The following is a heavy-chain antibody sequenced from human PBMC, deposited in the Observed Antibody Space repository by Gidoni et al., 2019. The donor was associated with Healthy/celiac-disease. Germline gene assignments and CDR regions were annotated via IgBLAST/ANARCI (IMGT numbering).Heavy chain of an antibody. CDR2: IWYDGSNK. J-gene: IGHJ3*02. D-gene: IGHD6-13*01. Sequence: QVQLVESGGGVVQPGRSLSLSCAASGFTFSSYGMHWVRQAPGKGLAWVAVIWYDGSNKYYADSVKGRFTIYRDNSKNTLYLQMNSLRAEDTAVYYCARFSSSWYWGAFDIWGQGTMVTVPS. CDR3: ARFSSSWYWGAFDI. CDR1: GFTFSSYG. V-gene: IGHV3-33*01.